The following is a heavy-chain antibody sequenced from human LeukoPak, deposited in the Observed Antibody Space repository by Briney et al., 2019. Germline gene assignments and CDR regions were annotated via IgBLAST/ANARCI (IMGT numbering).Heavy chain of an antibody. J-gene: IGHJ4*02. CDR1: GYTFTCYY. CDR3: ARNIFGVVIAGFDY. V-gene: IGHV1-2*02. CDR2: INPNSGGT. Sequence: ASVKVSCKASGYTFTCYYMHWVRQAPGQGLEWMGWINPNSGGTNYAQKFQGRVTMTRDTSISTAYMELSRLRSDDTAVYYCARNIFGVVIAGFDYWGQGTLVTVSS. D-gene: IGHD3-3*01.